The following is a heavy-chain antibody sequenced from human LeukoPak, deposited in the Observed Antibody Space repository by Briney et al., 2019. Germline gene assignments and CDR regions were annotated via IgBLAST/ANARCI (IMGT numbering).Heavy chain of an antibody. J-gene: IGHJ3*02. CDR3: ARAAVYYGSGRYDAFDI. CDR1: GYSFTSYR. V-gene: IGHV5-51*01. D-gene: IGHD3-10*01. Sequence: KTGESLKISCKGSGYSFTSYRIGWVRQMPGKGLEWMGIIYPGDSDTRYSPSFQGQVTISADKSISTAYLQWSSLKASDTAMYYCARAAVYYGSGRYDAFDIWGQGTMVTVSS. CDR2: IYPGDSDT.